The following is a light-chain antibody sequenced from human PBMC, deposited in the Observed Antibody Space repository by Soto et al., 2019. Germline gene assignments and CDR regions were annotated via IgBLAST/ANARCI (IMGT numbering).Light chain of an antibody. CDR2: DAS. CDR3: QQYTNTNNPWM. V-gene: IGKV1-5*01. Sequence: DIQMTQSPSTLSASVGDRVTINCRASQTISSWLAWYQQKPGKAPNLLIYDASTLERGVPSRFSGSGSGTEFTLIISGLQPEDSATYYCQQYTNTNNPWMFGQGTKGDIK. J-gene: IGKJ1*01. CDR1: QTISSW.